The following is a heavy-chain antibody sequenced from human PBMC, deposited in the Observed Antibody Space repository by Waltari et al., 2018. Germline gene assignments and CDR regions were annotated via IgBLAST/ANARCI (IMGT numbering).Heavy chain of an antibody. Sequence: QVQLQETGPGLVKPSEPLSPTCTVSGDSIRSFYWSWIRQPPGKGLEWIAYIFYSGGTSYNPSLKSRVTISVDTSKNQFSLNLRSLTAADTAVYYCARTNFLGGMDVWGQGTTVTVS. CDR1: GDSIRSFY. CDR2: IFYSGGT. CDR3: ARTNFLGGMDV. V-gene: IGHV4-59*01. J-gene: IGHJ6*02.